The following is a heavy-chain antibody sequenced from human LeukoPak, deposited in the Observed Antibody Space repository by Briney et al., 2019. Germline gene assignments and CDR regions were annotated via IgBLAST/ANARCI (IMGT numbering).Heavy chain of an antibody. CDR2: ISYDGSNK. CDR3: AKGGGYEAQYYYYYLDV. D-gene: IGHD5-12*01. V-gene: IGHV3-30*18. J-gene: IGHJ6*03. CDR1: GFTFSSYG. Sequence: GSLRLSCAASGFTFSSYGMHWVRQAPGKGLEWVAVISYDGSNKYYADSVKGRFTISRDNSKNTLYLQMKSLRAEDAAVYYCAKGGGYEAQYYYYYLDVWGKGTTVTISS.